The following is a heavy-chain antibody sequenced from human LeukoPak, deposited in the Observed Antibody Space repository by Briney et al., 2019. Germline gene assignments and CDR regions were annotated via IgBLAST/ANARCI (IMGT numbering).Heavy chain of an antibody. CDR1: GFTVSSNY. V-gene: IGHV3-66*01. D-gene: IGHD6-13*01. CDR3: AKFQAAAGRPKGYFDY. Sequence: GGSLRLSCAASGFTVSSNYMSWVRQAPGKGLEWVSVIYSGGIYNDGTTNYGDSVKGRFTISRDNSKNTLYLQMNSLRAEDTAVYYCAKFQAAAGRPKGYFDYWGQGTLVTVSS. CDR2: IYSGGIYNDGTT. J-gene: IGHJ4*02.